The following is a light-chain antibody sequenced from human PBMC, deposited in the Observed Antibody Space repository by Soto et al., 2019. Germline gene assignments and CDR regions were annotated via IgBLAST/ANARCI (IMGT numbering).Light chain of an antibody. V-gene: IGKV1-39*01. CDR2: GAS. J-gene: IGKJ1*01. CDR3: QHTGTTPRT. CDR1: QGISTY. Sequence: DIHMTQSPSSVSASVGDRVTITCRASQGISTYLHWYQQRPGKAPSLLIYGASNLPRGVPYRFSGRGSGTDFTLTISSLQTEDVATYYCQHTGTTPRTFGQGTKVDIK.